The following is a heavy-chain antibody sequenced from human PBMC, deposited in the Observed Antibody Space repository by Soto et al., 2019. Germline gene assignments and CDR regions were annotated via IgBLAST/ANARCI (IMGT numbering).Heavy chain of an antibody. D-gene: IGHD3-3*01. CDR1: GGSISSSNW. J-gene: IGHJ5*02. Sequence: SETLSLTCAVSGGSISSSNWWSWVRQPPGKGLEWIGEIYHSGSTNYNPSLKSRVTISVDKSKNQFSLKLSSVTAADTAVYYCARAPTWTNNWLDPWGQGTLVTVSS. CDR3: ARAPTWTNNWLDP. CDR2: IYHSGST. V-gene: IGHV4-4*02.